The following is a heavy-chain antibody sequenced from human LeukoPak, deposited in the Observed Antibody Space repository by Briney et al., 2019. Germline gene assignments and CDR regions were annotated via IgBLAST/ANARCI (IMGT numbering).Heavy chain of an antibody. CDR3: ARVHSSSVDY. V-gene: IGHV1-69*04. J-gene: IGHJ4*02. D-gene: IGHD6-13*01. Sequence: SVKVSCKASGGTFSSYAISWVRQAPGQGLEWMGRIIPILGIANYAQKFQGRVTITADKSTSTAYMELRSLRSDDTAVYYCARVHSSSVDYWGQGTLVTVSS. CDR2: IIPILGIA. CDR1: GGTFSSYA.